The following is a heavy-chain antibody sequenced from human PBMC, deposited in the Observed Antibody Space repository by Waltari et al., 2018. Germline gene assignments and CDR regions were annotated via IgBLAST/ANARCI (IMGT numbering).Heavy chain of an antibody. J-gene: IGHJ6*02. D-gene: IGHD3-16*02. CDR3: ARVGSKIRGYDYVWGSYRPSIDYGMDV. CDR1: GGSISSYY. V-gene: IGHV4-4*07. Sequence: QVQLQESGPGLVKPSETLSLTCTVSGGSISSYYWSWIRQPAGKGLEWIGRIYTSGSTNYNPSLKSRGNMSVDTSKNQVSLKLSAVTAADTAMYYCARVGSKIRGYDYVWGSYRPSIDYGMDVWGQGTTVTVSS. CDR2: IYTSGST.